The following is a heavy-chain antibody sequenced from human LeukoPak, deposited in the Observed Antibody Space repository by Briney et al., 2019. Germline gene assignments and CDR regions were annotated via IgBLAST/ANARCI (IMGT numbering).Heavy chain of an antibody. V-gene: IGHV1-69*13. CDR2: IIPIFGTA. J-gene: IGHJ4*02. D-gene: IGHD3-9*01. CDR3: ARFDIRSNFDY. CDR1: GYAFTNYY. Sequence: SVKVSCKASGYAFTNYYMHWVRQAPGQGLEWMGGIIPIFGTANYAQKFQGRVTITADESTSTAYMELSSLRSEDTAVYYCARFDIRSNFDYWGQGTLVTVSS.